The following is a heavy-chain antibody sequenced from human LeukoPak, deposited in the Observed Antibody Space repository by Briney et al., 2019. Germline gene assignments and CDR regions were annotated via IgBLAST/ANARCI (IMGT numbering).Heavy chain of an antibody. V-gene: IGHV3-11*04. CDR3: ASGLIWSGYSLDY. D-gene: IGHD3-3*01. Sequence: LPLTCTVSGGSISSSSYYWGWIRQPPGKGLEWVSYISSSGSTIYYADSVKGRFTISRDNAKNSLYLQTNSLRAEDTAVYYCASGLIWSGYSLDYWGQGTLVTVSS. J-gene: IGHJ4*02. CDR2: ISSSGSTI. CDR1: GGSISSSSYY.